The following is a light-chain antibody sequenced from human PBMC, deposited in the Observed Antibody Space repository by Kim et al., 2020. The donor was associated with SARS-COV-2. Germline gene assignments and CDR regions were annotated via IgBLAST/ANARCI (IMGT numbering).Light chain of an antibody. Sequence: DIQMTQSPSSLSASVGDRVTITCQASQDISNYLNWYQQKPGKAPKLLIYDASNLETGVPSRFSGSGSGTDFTFTISSLQPEDIATYYCEQYDNLPLTLCGGTKGDIK. V-gene: IGKV1-33*01. CDR1: QDISNY. CDR3: EQYDNLPLT. J-gene: IGKJ4*01. CDR2: DAS.